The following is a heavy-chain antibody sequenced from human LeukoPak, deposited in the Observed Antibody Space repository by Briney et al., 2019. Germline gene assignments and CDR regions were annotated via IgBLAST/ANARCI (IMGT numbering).Heavy chain of an antibody. V-gene: IGHV1-69*13. CDR1: GGTFSSYA. CDR3: ARVQLWSDAEYFQH. CDR2: IIPIFGTA. J-gene: IGHJ1*01. Sequence: SVKVSCKASGGTFSSYAISWVRQAPGQGLEWMGGIIPIFGTANYAQKFQGRVTITADESTSTACMELSSLRSEDTVVYYCARVQLWSDAEYFQHWGQGTLVTVSS. D-gene: IGHD5-18*01.